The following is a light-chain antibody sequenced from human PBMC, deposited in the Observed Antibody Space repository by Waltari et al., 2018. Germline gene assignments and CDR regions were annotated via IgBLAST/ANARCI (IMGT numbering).Light chain of an antibody. V-gene: IGKV3-15*01. CDR2: SAS. CDR3: QQHNDWPRT. J-gene: IGKJ1*01. CDR1: QSVSIN. Sequence: EVVMTQSPATLSVSPGERATLSCRASQSVSINLSWYQQTPGQAPRLLMYSASIRAAGIPASCSGSGSGTECTLTISSLQSEDIAVYYCQQHNDWPRTFGQGTKVEI.